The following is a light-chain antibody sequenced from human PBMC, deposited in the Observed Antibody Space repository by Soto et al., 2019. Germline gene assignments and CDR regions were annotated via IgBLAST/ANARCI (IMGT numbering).Light chain of an antibody. CDR2: EIT. Sequence: QSVLTQPASVSESPGQSITISCTGTSSDVGASDYVSWYQQHPGKAPQLIIYEITNRPSGVSNRFSGSKSGNTASLTISGLQAEDESDYYCSSYTTSHTLVFGGGTKVTV. J-gene: IGLJ2*01. V-gene: IGLV2-14*01. CDR3: SSYTTSHTLV. CDR1: SSDVGASDY.